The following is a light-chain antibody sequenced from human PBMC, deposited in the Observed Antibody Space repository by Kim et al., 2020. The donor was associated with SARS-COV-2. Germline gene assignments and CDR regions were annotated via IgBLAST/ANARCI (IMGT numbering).Light chain of an antibody. J-gene: IGLJ3*02. CDR3: SSYAGSNSWV. V-gene: IGLV2-8*01. CDR2: EVS. Sequence: QSALTQPPSASGSPGQSVTISCTGTSSDIGDYTYVSWYQHHPGQAPKLMIYEVSKRPSGVPDRFSGSKSGNTASLTVSGLQAEDEADYFCSSYAGSNSWVCGGGTKLTVL. CDR1: SSDIGDYTY.